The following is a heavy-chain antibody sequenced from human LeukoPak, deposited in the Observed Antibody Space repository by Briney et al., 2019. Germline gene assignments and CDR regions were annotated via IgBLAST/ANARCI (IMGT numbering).Heavy chain of an antibody. Sequence: GGSLRLSCAASGFTFSSYAMSWVRQAPGKGLEWVSAISGSGGSTYYADSVKGRFTISRDNSKNTLYLQMNSLRAEDTAVYYCAKEARWFGDSAPPGELDPWGQGTLVTVSS. V-gene: IGHV3-23*01. CDR3: AKEARWFGDSAPPGELDP. D-gene: IGHD3-10*01. CDR1: GFTFSSYA. J-gene: IGHJ5*02. CDR2: ISGSGGST.